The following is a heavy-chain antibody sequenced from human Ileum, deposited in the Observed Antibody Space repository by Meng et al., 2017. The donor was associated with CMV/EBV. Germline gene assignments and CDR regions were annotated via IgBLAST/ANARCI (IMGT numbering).Heavy chain of an antibody. D-gene: IGHD3-16*02. CDR1: GGSLRAHY. J-gene: IGHJ4*02. CDR2: INHVGRT. CDR3: ARGLFRYPAYFDL. Sequence: HVQLQQWGAGLLTPSETLSLTCAFYGGSLRAHYCNLIRQSPGNGLQWIAEINHVGRTNSNPSLASRVTISQDTSKNQCSLKLNSVTVADSAVYYCARGLFRYPAYFDLWGQGTLVTVSS. V-gene: IGHV4-34*01.